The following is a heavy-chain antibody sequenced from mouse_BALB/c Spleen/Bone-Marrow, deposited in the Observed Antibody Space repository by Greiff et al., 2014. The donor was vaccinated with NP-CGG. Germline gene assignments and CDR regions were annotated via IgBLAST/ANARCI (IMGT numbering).Heavy chain of an antibody. J-gene: IGHJ3*01. CDR2: IDPYNGGT. CDR3: AREEYGRGFAY. V-gene: IGHV1S135*01. CDR1: GYAFTSYN. D-gene: IGHD2-10*02. Sequence: EVKLMESGPELVKPGASVKVSCKASGYAFTSYNMYWVKQSHGKSLEWIGYIDPYNGGTNYNQKFKGKATLTVDTSSSTAYMHINSLTSEDLAVYYCAREEYGRGFAYWGQGTLVTVSA.